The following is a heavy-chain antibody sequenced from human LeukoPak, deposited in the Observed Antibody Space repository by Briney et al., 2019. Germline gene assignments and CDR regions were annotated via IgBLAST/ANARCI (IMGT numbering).Heavy chain of an antibody. CDR1: GGSISSYY. V-gene: IGHV4-59*01. CDR2: IYYSGYT. Sequence: SETLSLTCTVSGGSISSYYWSWIRQPPGKGLEWIGCIYYSGYTNYKSSLKSRVTISVDTSKNQFSLKLSSVTAADTAVYYCARGGTYSDAFDIWGQGTMVTVSS. J-gene: IGHJ3*02. CDR3: ARGGTYSDAFDI. D-gene: IGHD1-26*01.